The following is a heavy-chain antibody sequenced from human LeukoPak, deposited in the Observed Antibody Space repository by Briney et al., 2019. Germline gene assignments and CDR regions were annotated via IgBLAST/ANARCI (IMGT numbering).Heavy chain of an antibody. CDR3: AKTDLTTGPYDY. J-gene: IGHJ4*02. CDR1: GFTFNNNA. Sequence: GGSLRLSCAVSGFTFNNNAMSWVRQAPGKGLEWVSGLHADSGMTYYADSVKGRFTSSRDNSKNTLYLQMNSLRAEDSAVYYCAKTDLTTGPYDYWGQGTLVTVSS. D-gene: IGHD4-17*01. CDR2: LHADSGMT. V-gene: IGHV3-23*01.